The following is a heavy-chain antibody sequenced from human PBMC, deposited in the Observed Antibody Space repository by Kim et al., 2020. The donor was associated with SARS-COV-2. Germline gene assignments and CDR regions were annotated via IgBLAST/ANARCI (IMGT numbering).Heavy chain of an antibody. J-gene: IGHJ5*02. CDR3: ARESMGMVRGVMGWFDP. CDR2: IYYSGST. V-gene: IGHV4-39*07. D-gene: IGHD3-10*01. CDR1: GGSISSSSYY. Sequence: SETLSLTCTVSGGSISSSSYYWGWIRQPPGKGLEWIGSIYYSGSTYYNPSLKSRVTISVDTSKNQFSLKLSSVTAADTAVYYCARESMGMVRGVMGWFDPWGQGTLVTVSS.